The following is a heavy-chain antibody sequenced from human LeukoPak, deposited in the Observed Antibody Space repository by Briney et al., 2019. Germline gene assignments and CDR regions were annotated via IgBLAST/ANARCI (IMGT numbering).Heavy chain of an antibody. D-gene: IGHD1-26*01. V-gene: IGHV3-33*03. Sequence: PGGSLRLSCAASGFTFSSYGMHWVRQAPGKGLEWVAVIWSDGGNKYYADSVRGRFTISRDNSKNTVYLEMSSLRVEDTAVYYCAKEVGGIYYHSFDQWGQGTLVTVSS. CDR2: IWSDGGNK. CDR1: GFTFSSYG. CDR3: AKEVGGIYYHSFDQ. J-gene: IGHJ4*02.